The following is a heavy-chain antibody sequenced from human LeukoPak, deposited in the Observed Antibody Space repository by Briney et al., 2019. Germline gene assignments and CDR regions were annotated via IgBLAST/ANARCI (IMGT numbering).Heavy chain of an antibody. D-gene: IGHD3-9*01. J-gene: IGHJ2*01. CDR2: ICYTGTT. Sequence: PSETLSLTCTVSGGSISGYCWSWIRQPPGKGLEWIGYICYTGTTNYNPSLKSRVTISVDTSNNQFSLKLSSVTAADTAVYYCARDFGVSGLRYFDWLSSYWYFDLWGRGTLVTVSS. CDR3: ARDFGVSGLRYFDWLSSYWYFDL. CDR1: GGSISGYC. V-gene: IGHV4-59*01.